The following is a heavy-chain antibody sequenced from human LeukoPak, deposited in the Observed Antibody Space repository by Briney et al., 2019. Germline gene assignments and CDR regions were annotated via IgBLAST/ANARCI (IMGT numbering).Heavy chain of an antibody. D-gene: IGHD2-2*03. Sequence: GGSLRLSCAASGFTLNTYGMHWVRQAPVKGLEWVAFIRFDGSNKYYADSVKGRFTISRDNSKNTLYLQMKSLRPEDTAVYYCARGDGYCSSASCSGNWGQGTLVTVSS. V-gene: IGHV3-30*02. CDR2: IRFDGSNK. CDR1: GFTLNTYG. J-gene: IGHJ4*02. CDR3: ARGDGYCSSASCSGN.